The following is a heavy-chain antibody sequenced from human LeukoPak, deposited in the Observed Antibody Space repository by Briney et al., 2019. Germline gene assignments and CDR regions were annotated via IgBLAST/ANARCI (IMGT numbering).Heavy chain of an antibody. CDR3: ARDSGTTGEVKFDP. Sequence: SETLSLTCTVSGGSISSYYWSWIRQPPGKGLEWIGYIYYSGSTNYNPSLKSRVTISVDTSKNQFSLKLSSVTAADSAVYYCARDSGTTGEVKFDPWGQGTLVTVSS. D-gene: IGHD3-10*01. CDR1: GGSISSYY. J-gene: IGHJ5*02. V-gene: IGHV4-59*12. CDR2: IYYSGST.